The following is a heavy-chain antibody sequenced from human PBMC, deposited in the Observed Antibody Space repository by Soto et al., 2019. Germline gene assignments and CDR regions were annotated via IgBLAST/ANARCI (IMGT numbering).Heavy chain of an antibody. J-gene: IGHJ6*02. CDR1: GFSLSNARMG. V-gene: IGHV2-26*01. CDR3: ARLVGAVPYYYYGMDV. Sequence: SGPTLVNPTETLTLTCTVSGFSLSNARMGVSWIRQPPGKALEWLAHIFSNDEKSYSTSLKSRLTISKDTSKSQVVLTMTNMDPVDTATYYCARLVGAVPYYYYGMDVWGQGTTVTVSS. D-gene: IGHD1-26*01. CDR2: IFSNDEK.